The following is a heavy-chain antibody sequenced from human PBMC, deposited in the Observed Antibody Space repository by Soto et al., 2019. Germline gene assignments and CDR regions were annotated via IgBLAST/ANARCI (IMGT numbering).Heavy chain of an antibody. V-gene: IGHV5-51*01. Sequence: PGESLKISCKISGYTFTAYWIAWVRQMPGKGLEWMGSVFPVDSDTRYSPSFQGLVTVSADKSITTAYLQWSSLKASDTAIYYCARLDSGTYNFDYWGQGTLVTSPQ. J-gene: IGHJ4*02. CDR3: ARLDSGTYNFDY. D-gene: IGHD1-26*01. CDR2: VFPVDSDT. CDR1: GYTFTAYW.